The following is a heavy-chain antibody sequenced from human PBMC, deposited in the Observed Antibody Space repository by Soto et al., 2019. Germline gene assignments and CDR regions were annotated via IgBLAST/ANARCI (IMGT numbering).Heavy chain of an antibody. CDR2: VIPLFRTA. J-gene: IGHJ6*02. CDR3: ARSRFVVGVTEDYYGMDV. V-gene: IGHV1-69*12. Sequence: QVQLVQSGAEVTKPGSSVKVSCKSSGGTFSNSPISWVRQAPGQGLEWMGGVIPLFRTANYAQKFQGRVTITADESTNTAYMELSSLRSGDTAVYYCARSRFVVGVTEDYYGMDVWGQGTTVTVAS. CDR1: GGTFSNSP. D-gene: IGHD2-15*01.